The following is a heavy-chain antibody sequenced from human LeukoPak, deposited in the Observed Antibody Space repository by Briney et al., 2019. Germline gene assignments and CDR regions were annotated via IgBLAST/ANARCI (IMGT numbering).Heavy chain of an antibody. CDR2: INHSGST. J-gene: IGHJ4*02. CDR1: GVSFGGYY. CDR3: AGASLFVGAMLVDY. V-gene: IGHV4-34*01. D-gene: IGHD3-16*01. Sequence: SETLSLTCAVYGVSFGGYYWSWIRQPPGKGLEWIGEINHSGSTNYNPSLKSRVTISVDTSKNQFSLKLSSVTAADTAVYYCAGASLFVGAMLVDYWGQGTLVTVS.